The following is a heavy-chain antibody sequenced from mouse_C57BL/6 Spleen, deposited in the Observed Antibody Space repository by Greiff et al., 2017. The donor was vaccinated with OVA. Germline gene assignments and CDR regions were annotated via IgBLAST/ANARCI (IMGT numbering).Heavy chain of an antibody. V-gene: IGHV1-80*01. J-gene: IGHJ2*01. CDR3: AREERRTGPYYFDV. CDR2: IYPCDGDT. CDR1: GYAFSSYW. D-gene: IGHD4-1*01. Sequence: VQLQQPGAELVKPGASVKISCKASGYAFSSYWMHWVKQRPGQGLEWIGQIYPCDGDTNYNGKFKGKATLTADKSSSTAYMQLSSLTSEDSAVYVCAREERRTGPYYFDVWGTGTTLTVSS.